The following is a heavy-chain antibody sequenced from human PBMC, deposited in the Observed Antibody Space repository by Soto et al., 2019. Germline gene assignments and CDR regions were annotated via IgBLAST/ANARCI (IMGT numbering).Heavy chain of an antibody. CDR3: ARAVLKRTAMVLGY. J-gene: IGHJ4*02. V-gene: IGHV1-18*01. CDR1: GYTFTSYS. D-gene: IGHD5-18*01. Sequence: ASVKVSCKASGYTFTSYSISWVRQAPGQGLEWMGWISAYNGNTNYAQKLQGRVTMTTDTSTSTAYMELRSLRSDDTAVYYCARAVLKRTAMVLGYWGQGTLVTVSS. CDR2: ISAYNGNT.